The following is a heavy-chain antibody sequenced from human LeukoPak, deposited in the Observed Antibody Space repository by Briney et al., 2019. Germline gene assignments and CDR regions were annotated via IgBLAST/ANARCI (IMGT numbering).Heavy chain of an antibody. CDR2: XXHSGST. Sequence: SETLXLTCAVXXXXXXXXXXSXIXQPXXXXXXXXXXXXHSGSTNYNPSLKSRVTISVDTSKNQFSLKLSSVTAADTAVYYCARRDGYSAYYYYGMDVWGQGTTVTVSS. V-gene: IGHV4-34*01. D-gene: IGHD5-24*01. CDR3: ARRDGYSAYYYYGMDV. CDR1: XXXXXXXX. J-gene: IGHJ6*02.